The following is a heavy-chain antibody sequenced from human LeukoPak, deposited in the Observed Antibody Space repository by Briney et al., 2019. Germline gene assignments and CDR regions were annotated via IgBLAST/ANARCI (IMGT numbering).Heavy chain of an antibody. J-gene: IGHJ4*02. CDR1: DGSIRSDDYY. V-gene: IGHV4-30-4*01. CDR3: ARAVTVGYDYDY. Sequence: SRTLSLTCTVSDGSIRSDDYYWSWIRQPPGKGLEWIGYIYYSGSTYYNPSLKSRVTISIDTSKKQFSLKLSSVTAADTAVYYCARAVTVGYDYDYWGQGTLVTVSS. D-gene: IGHD4-23*01. CDR2: IYYSGST.